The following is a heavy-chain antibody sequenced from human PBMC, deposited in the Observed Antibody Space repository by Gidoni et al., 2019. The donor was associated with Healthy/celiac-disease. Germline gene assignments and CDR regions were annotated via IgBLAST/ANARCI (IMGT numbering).Heavy chain of an antibody. V-gene: IGHV1-18*01. CDR1: GYTFTSYG. CDR2: ISAYNGNT. J-gene: IGHJ4*02. Sequence: QVPLVQSVAAVKTPVASVQVSCTASGYTFTSYGISWVRQAPGQGLEWMGWISAYNGNTNYAQKLQGRVTMTTDTATSTAYMELRSLRSDDTAVYYCARDVPSDYWGQGTLVTVSS. CDR3: ARDVPSDY.